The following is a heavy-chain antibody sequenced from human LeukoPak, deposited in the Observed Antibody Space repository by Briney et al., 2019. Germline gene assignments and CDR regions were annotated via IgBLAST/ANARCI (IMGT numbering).Heavy chain of an antibody. D-gene: IGHD4-17*01. J-gene: IGHJ4*02. Sequence: GGSLRLSCAASGFTFSNYAMSWLRQAPGKGLDWVSGISCGAGTPYYADSVKGRFTISRDNSKNTLYLQMSSLSAEDTAVYYCAKRRTTVITMDYFDYWGQGTLVTVSS. CDR3: AKRRTTVITMDYFDY. CDR1: GFTFSNYA. V-gene: IGHV3-23*01. CDR2: ISCGAGTP.